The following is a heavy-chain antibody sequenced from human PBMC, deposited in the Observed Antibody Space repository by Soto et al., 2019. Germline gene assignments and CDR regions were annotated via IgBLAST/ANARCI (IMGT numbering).Heavy chain of an antibody. CDR2: INQDGSQI. J-gene: IGHJ4*02. CDR3: ARAVAADSSY. D-gene: IGHD2-2*01. V-gene: IGHV3-7*01. CDR1: GFPLSTYW. Sequence: GGSLRLSCEASGFPLSTYWMSWVRQAPGKGLEWVANINQDGSQIYYVDSVKGRFTISRDNAKNSVYLQMKSLRADDTAVYYCARAVAADSSYWGQGTLVTVSS.